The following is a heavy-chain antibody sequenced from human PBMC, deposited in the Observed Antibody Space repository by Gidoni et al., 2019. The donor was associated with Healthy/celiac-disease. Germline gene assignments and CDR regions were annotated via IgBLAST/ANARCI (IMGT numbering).Heavy chain of an antibody. J-gene: IGHJ4*02. CDR3: TTGSDYDFWSGYWLTVDY. CDR1: GFTSSTPW. CDR2: MKSKTDGGTT. V-gene: IGHV3-15*01. Sequence: EVQLVESGGGLVKPGGSLRLPSAASGFTSSTPWMGWVRQARGTGMEWVGRMKSKTDGGTTDYAAPVKGIYTISRDDSKNTLYLQMNSLKTEDTAVYYCTTGSDYDFWSGYWLTVDYWGQGTLVTVSS. D-gene: IGHD3-3*01.